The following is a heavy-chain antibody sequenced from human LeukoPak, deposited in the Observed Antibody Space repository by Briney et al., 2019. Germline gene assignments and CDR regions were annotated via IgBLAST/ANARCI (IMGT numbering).Heavy chain of an antibody. J-gene: IGHJ4*02. Sequence: SETLSLTCTVSGGFISSYYWSWIRQPAGKGLEWIGRIYTSGSTNYNPSLKSRVTMSVDTSKNQFSLKLNSVTAADTAVYYCARETDFDILTGYYIDYWGQGTLVTVSS. CDR2: IYTSGST. V-gene: IGHV4-4*07. CDR1: GGFISSYY. CDR3: ARETDFDILTGYYIDY. D-gene: IGHD3-9*01.